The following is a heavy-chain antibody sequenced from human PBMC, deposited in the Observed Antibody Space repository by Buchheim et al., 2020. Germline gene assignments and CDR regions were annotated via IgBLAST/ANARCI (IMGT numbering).Heavy chain of an antibody. Sequence: EVQLVESGGGLVQPGGSLRLSCAASRFTFSSYWMTWVRQAPERGLEWLGNIKEDGSEKFLADSVKGRFTIHRDNAKNSLYLHMDRLRVEDTAVYYCARSVYAYGSPTDLWGQGTL. CDR1: RFTFSSYW. CDR3: ARSVYAYGSPTDL. D-gene: IGHD3-10*01. V-gene: IGHV3-7*01. CDR2: IKEDGSEK. J-gene: IGHJ5*02.